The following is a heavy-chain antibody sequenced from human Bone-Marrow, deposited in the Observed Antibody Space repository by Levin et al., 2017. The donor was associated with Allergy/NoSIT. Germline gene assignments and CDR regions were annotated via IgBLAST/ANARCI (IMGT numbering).Heavy chain of an antibody. Sequence: GGSLRLSCKASGGTFSSYAISWVRQAPGQGLEWMGGIIPIFGTANYAQKFQGRVTITADKSTSTAFMELSSLRSEDTAVYYCARFLNAGTERFNWNALMGAFDIWGQGTMVTVSS. V-gene: IGHV1-69*06. CDR2: IIPIFGTA. J-gene: IGHJ3*02. CDR1: GGTFSSYA. D-gene: IGHD1-20*01. CDR3: ARFLNAGTERFNWNALMGAFDI.